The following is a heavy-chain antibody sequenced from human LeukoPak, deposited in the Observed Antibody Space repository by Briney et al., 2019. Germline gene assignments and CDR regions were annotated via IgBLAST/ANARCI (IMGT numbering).Heavy chain of an antibody. CDR1: GYTFTGYY. J-gene: IGHJ5*02. CDR2: INPNSGGT. Sequence: ASVKVSCKASGYTFTGYYMHWVRQAPGQGLEWMGWINPNSGGTNYAQKFQGRVTMTRDTSISTAYMELSRLRSDDTAVYYCAREGWVMVYAIRREDWSDPWSQGTLVTVSS. CDR3: AREGWVMVYAIRREDWSDP. V-gene: IGHV1-2*02. D-gene: IGHD2-8*01.